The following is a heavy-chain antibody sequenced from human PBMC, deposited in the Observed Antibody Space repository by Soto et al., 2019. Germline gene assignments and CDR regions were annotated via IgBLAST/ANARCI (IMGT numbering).Heavy chain of an antibody. V-gene: IGHV3-30-3*01. CDR1: GVTFSSYA. Sequence: GGSLRLSCAASGVTFSSYAMNWVRQAPGKGLEWVAVISYDGSNKYYADSVKGRFTISRDNSKNTLYLQMNSLRAEDTAVYYCASQRIAAAGTPYFDYWGQGTLVTVSS. J-gene: IGHJ4*02. CDR3: ASQRIAAAGTPYFDY. D-gene: IGHD6-13*01. CDR2: ISYDGSNK.